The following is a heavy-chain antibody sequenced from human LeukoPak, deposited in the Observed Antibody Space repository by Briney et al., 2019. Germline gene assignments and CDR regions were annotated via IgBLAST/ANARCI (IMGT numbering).Heavy chain of an antibody. D-gene: IGHD3-16*02. CDR1: GSSFSDYY. CDR3: SRHGRSRSFGEVIVTRAPYFDY. J-gene: IGHJ4*02. V-gene: IGHV4-34*01. Sequence: PSGTLSLTCAVSGSSFSDYYWSWIRPPPGKGLEWIGKINHSGSTNYNPSLQSRVTISLHTSQNQLSLQPTTVPPADTAVYYSSRHGRSRSFGEVIVTRAPYFDYWVQGPLAAVS. CDR2: INHSGST.